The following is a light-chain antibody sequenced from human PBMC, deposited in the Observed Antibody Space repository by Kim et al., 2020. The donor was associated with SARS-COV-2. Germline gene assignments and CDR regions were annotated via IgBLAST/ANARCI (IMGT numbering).Light chain of an antibody. V-gene: IGLV3-21*04. J-gene: IGLJ3*02. CDR1: NIGSKS. CDR3: QVWDSSSDHWV. CDR2: YDS. Sequence: SYELNQPPSMSVAPGKTARITCGGNNIGSKSVHWYQQKPGQAPVLVIYYDSDRPSGIPERFSGSNSGNTATLTISRVEAGDEADYYCQVWDSSSDHWVSGGGTPLTVL.